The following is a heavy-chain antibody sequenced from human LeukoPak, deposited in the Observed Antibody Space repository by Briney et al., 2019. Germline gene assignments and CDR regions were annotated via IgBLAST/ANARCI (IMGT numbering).Heavy chain of an antibody. Sequence: GGSLKLSCAASGFTFSGSAMHWVRQASGKGLEWVGRIRSKANTYATAYVASVKGRFTISRDDSKNTAYLQMNSLKTEDTAVYYCARTSFGWGAFDIWGQGTVVTVSS. CDR1: GFTFSGSA. CDR3: ARTSFGWGAFDI. V-gene: IGHV3-73*01. CDR2: IRSKANTYAT. D-gene: IGHD3-16*01. J-gene: IGHJ3*02.